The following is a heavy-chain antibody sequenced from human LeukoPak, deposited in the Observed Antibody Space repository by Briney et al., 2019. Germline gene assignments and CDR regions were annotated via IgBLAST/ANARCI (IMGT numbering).Heavy chain of an antibody. V-gene: IGHV3-21*01. Sequence: GGSLRLSCAASGFTFSSYTMNWVRRAPGKGLEWVPSISSSSGYIYYADSTKGRFTISRDNAKNSLYLQMNSLRAEDTAVYYCARDQKYYDILTGSNWFDPWGQGTLVTVSS. D-gene: IGHD3-9*01. CDR1: GFTFSSYT. J-gene: IGHJ5*02. CDR3: ARDQKYYDILTGSNWFDP. CDR2: ISSSSGYI.